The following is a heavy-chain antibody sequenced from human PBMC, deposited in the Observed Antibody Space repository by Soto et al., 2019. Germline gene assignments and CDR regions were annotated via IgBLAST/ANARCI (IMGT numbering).Heavy chain of an antibody. Sequence: SETLSLTCTVSGGSISSGGYYWSWIRQHPGKGLEWIGYIYYSGSTYYNPSLKSRVTISVDTSKNQFSLKLSSVTAADTAVYYCARVAAAGTFWFDPWGQGTLVTVSS. V-gene: IGHV4-31*03. D-gene: IGHD6-13*01. CDR1: GGSISSGGYY. J-gene: IGHJ5*02. CDR2: IYYSGST. CDR3: ARVAAAGTFWFDP.